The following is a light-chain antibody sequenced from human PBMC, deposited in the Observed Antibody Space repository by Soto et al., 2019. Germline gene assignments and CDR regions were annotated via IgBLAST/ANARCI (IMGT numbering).Light chain of an antibody. V-gene: IGKV1-9*01. CDR2: AAS. J-gene: IGKJ5*01. Sequence: IQLTQSPSSLSASVGDRVTITCRASQGISSFLAWYQQKPGKAPKLLIYAASTLQSGVPSRFSGSGSGTDFTLTISRLQPDDFATYFCHSRAFGQGTRLEIK. CDR1: QGISSF. CDR3: HSRA.